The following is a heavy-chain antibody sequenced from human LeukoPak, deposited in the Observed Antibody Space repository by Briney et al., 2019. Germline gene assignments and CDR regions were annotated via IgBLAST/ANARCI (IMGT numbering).Heavy chain of an antibody. CDR3: ASNLSQQWLHYYYIDV. Sequence: PGGSLRLSCAASGFTFSSYWMHWVRQAPGKGLVWVSRINTDGSSTNYADSVKGRFTISRDNAKNTLYLQMNSLRAEDTAVYYCASNLSQQWLHYYYIDVWGKGITVTVSS. V-gene: IGHV3-74*01. CDR1: GFTFSSYW. J-gene: IGHJ6*03. CDR2: INTDGSST. D-gene: IGHD6-19*01.